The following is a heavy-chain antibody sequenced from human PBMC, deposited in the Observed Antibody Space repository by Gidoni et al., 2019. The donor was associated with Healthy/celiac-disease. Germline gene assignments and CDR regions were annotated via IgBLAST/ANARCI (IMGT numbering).Heavy chain of an antibody. D-gene: IGHD5-18*01. CDR1: GYTFTSYG. Sequence: QVQLVQSGAEVKKPGASVKVSCKASGYTFTSYGISWVRQAPGQGLEWKGWISAYNGNTNYAQKLQGRVTMTTDTSTSTAYMELRSLRSDDTAVYYCARDRKIQQWFSDAFDIWGQGTMVTVSS. V-gene: IGHV1-18*01. J-gene: IGHJ3*02. CDR2: ISAYNGNT. CDR3: ARDRKIQQWFSDAFDI.